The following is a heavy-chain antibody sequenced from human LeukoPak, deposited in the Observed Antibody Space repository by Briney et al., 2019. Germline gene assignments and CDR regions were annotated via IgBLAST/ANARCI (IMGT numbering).Heavy chain of an antibody. CDR2: IFTSGTT. Sequence: SETLSLTCTVSGGSISSYYWNWIRQPAGKGLEWIGRIFTSGTTNYNPSLKSRVAMTVDTSKNQFSLRLSSVTAADTAVYYCAQGTPGSSNWYWGQGTLVTVSS. D-gene: IGHD6-13*01. J-gene: IGHJ4*02. CDR1: GGSISSYY. V-gene: IGHV4-4*07. CDR3: AQGTPGSSNWY.